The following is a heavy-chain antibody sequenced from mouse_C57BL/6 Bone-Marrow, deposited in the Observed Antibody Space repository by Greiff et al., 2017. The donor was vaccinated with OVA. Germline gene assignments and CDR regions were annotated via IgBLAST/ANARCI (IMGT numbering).Heavy chain of an antibody. J-gene: IGHJ4*01. V-gene: IGHV5-4*03. CDR1: GFTFSSYA. CDR3: ARGGYGNLYAMDY. D-gene: IGHD2-1*01. CDR2: ISDGGSYT. Sequence: EVMLVESGGGLVKPGGSLKLSCAASGFTFSSYAMSWVRQTPEKRLEWVATISDGGSYTYYPDNVKGRFTISRDNAKTNLYLQMSHLKSEDTAMYYCARGGYGNLYAMDYWGQGTSVTVSS.